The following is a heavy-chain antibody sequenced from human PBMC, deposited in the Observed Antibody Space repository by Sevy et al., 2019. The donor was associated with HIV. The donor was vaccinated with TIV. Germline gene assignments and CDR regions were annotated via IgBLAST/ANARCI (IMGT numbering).Heavy chain of an antibody. Sequence: ASVKVSCKASGYTFTGYSMHWVRQAPGQGLERMGWINPNSGGTNYAQKFQGRVTMTRDTSINTAYMDMRNLRVDDTAVYFCARVWNSDYYDSSGPNWFDTWGQGTLVTVSS. CDR1: GYTFTGYS. V-gene: IGHV1-2*02. D-gene: IGHD3-22*01. J-gene: IGHJ5*02. CDR3: ARVWNSDYYDSSGPNWFDT. CDR2: INPNSGGT.